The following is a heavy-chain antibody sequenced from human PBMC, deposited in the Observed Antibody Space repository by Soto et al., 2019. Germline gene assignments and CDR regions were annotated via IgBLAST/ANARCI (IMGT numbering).Heavy chain of an antibody. Sequence: PGESLKISCKGSGYSFTSYWISWVRQIPGKGLEWMGRIDPSDSYTNYSPSFQGHVTISADKSISTAYLQWSSLKASDTAMYYCARHAGGRYNWFYPWGQGTLVTVSS. CDR1: GYSFTSYW. V-gene: IGHV5-10-1*01. CDR3: ARHAGGRYNWFYP. J-gene: IGHJ5*02. D-gene: IGHD6-19*01. CDR2: IDPSDSYT.